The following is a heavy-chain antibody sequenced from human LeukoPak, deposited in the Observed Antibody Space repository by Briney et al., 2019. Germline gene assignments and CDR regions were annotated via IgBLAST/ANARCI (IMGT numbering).Heavy chain of an antibody. CDR2: ISGSGGST. Sequence: GGSLRLSCAASGFTFSSYGMSWVRQAPGKGLEWVSAISGSGGSTYYADSVKGRFTISRDNSKNTLYLQMNSLRAEDTAVYYCAYCSSTSCYSGAFDIWGQGTMVTVSS. CDR3: AYCSSTSCYSGAFDI. D-gene: IGHD2-2*01. CDR1: GFTFSSYG. V-gene: IGHV3-23*01. J-gene: IGHJ3*02.